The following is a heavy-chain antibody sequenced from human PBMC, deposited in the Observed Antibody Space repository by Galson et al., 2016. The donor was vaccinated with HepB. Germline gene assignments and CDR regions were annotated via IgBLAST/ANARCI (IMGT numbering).Heavy chain of an antibody. J-gene: IGHJ3*01. D-gene: IGHD4-17*01. V-gene: IGHV3-33*05. CDR1: GFTFSGYG. Sequence: SLRLSCAASGFTFSGYGMHWVRQAPGKGLEWVALIQSDGSITYYGDSVKGRFAISRDNSKNTLHLQMNGLRAEDTAVYYCARGVGFGDYTFDVWGQGTMVIVSS. CDR2: IQSDGSIT. CDR3: ARGVGFGDYTFDV.